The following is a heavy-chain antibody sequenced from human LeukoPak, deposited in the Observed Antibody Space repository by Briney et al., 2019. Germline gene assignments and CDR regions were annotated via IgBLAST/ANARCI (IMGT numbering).Heavy chain of an antibody. D-gene: IGHD3-22*01. V-gene: IGHV3-7*01. CDR1: GFTFNTYW. CDR2: IKEDGSEK. Sequence: GGSLRLSCAVSGFTFNTYWMGWVRQAPGKGLEWVANIKEDGSEKHYGDSVRGRFTISGDNAKNSLYLRMNSLRAEDTALYFCARDTYDSSGYHFYYMDVWGKGTTVTVSS. CDR3: ARDTYDSSGYHFYYMDV. J-gene: IGHJ6*03.